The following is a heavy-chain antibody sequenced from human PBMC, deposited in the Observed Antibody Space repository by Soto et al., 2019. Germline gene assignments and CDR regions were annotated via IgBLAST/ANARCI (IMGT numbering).Heavy chain of an antibody. D-gene: IGHD2-15*01. CDR3: ARVHCSAGTCLDGLDF. CDR1: GDSVSSNGAC. J-gene: IGHJ6*02. V-gene: IGHV6-1*01. CDR2: IYYRSKWFH. Sequence: PSQTLSPTCVTSGDSVSSNGACWNWIRQSPSRGLQWLGRIYYRSKWFHDYAASVESRMAINPDTSRNQFSLQLNYVTPEDTAVYYCARVHCSAGTCLDGLDFWGQGTTVTVSS.